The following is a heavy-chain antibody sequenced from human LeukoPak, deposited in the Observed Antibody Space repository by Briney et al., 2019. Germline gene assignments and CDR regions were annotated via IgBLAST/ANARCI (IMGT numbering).Heavy chain of an antibody. V-gene: IGHV4-59*01. CDR1: GGSISSYY. CDR2: IYYSGST. Sequence: SETLSLTCTVSGGSISSYYWSWIRQPPGKGLEWIGYIYYSGSTNYNPSLKSRVTISVDTSKNQFSLKLSSVTAADTAVYYCARPTVTTKDWYFDYWGQGTLVTVSS. D-gene: IGHD4-17*01. CDR3: ARPTVTTKDWYFDY. J-gene: IGHJ4*02.